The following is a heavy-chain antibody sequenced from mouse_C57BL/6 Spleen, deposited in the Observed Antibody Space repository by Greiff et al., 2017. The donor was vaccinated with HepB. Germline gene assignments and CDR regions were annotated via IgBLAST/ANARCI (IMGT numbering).Heavy chain of an antibody. J-gene: IGHJ3*01. CDR3: ASSHDYPWFAY. Sequence: EVQLQQSGPELVKPGASVKISCKASGYSFTGYYMNWVKQSPEKSLEWIGEINPSTGGTTYNQKFKAKATLTVDKSSSTAYMQLKSLTSEDSAVYYCASSHDYPWFAYWGQGTLVTVSA. CDR2: INPSTGGT. V-gene: IGHV1-42*01. D-gene: IGHD2-4*01. CDR1: GYSFTGYY.